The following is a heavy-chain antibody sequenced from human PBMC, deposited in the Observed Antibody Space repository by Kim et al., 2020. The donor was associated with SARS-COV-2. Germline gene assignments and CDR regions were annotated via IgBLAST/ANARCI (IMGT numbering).Heavy chain of an antibody. CDR1: GFTFSSYG. Sequence: GGSLRLSCAASGFTFSSYGMHWVRQAPGKGLEWVAVIWYDGSNKYYADSVKGRFTISRDNSKNTLYLQMNSLRAEDTAVYYCAREKITRFRFPTTRINSGMDVWGQGTTVTVSS. V-gene: IGHV3-33*01. CDR2: IWYDGSNK. D-gene: IGHD1-1*01. J-gene: IGHJ6*02. CDR3: AREKITRFRFPTTRINSGMDV.